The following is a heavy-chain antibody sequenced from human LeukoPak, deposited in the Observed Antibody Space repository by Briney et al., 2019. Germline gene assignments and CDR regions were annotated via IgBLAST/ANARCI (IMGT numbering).Heavy chain of an antibody. D-gene: IGHD3-3*01. V-gene: IGHV1-69*01. Sequence: SVKVCCKASGGTFSSYAISWVRQAPGQGLEWMGGIIPIFGTANYAQKFQGRVTITADESTSTAYMELSSLRSEDTAVYYCARGEQFLEWLFGYWGQGTLVTVSS. CDR2: IIPIFGTA. J-gene: IGHJ4*02. CDR1: GGTFSSYA. CDR3: ARGEQFLEWLFGY.